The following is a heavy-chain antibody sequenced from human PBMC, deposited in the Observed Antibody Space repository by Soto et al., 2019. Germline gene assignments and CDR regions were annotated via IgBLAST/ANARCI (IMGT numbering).Heavy chain of an antibody. J-gene: IGHJ6*02. CDR1: GFTFSSYR. V-gene: IGHV3-21*01. Sequence: PXGSLRLSFAASGFTFSSYRTDWVRQAPGRGLDWVSAITINSDIYYADSVKCRFTISRDNAKNSVYLQMDSLRAEDTAVYYCAREENAWPLAYGLDSWGQGTTVTVSS. CDR2: ITINSDI. CDR3: AREENAWPLAYGLDS.